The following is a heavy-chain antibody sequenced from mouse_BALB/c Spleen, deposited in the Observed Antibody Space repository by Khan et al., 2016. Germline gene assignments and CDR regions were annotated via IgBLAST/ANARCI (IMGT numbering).Heavy chain of an antibody. J-gene: IGHJ3*01. CDR3: ARAGYYGYLAY. CDR2: INPDSSTI. V-gene: IGHV4-1*02. CDR1: GFDFSRYW. Sequence: EVQLVESGGGLVQPGGSLKLSCAASGFDFSRYWMSWDRQAPGKGLEWIGEINPDSSTINYTPSLKDKFIIYRDNATNTLYLQMSKVRSEDTAHYYCARAGYYGYLAYWGQGTLVTVSA. D-gene: IGHD1-1*01.